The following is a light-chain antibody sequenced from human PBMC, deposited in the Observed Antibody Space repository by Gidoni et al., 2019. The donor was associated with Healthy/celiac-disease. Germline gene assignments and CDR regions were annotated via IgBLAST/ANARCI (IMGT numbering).Light chain of an antibody. V-gene: IGKV1-39*01. CDR1: QSISSY. Sequence: DIQKNQSPSSLSASVGDRVTITCRASQSISSYLNWYQQKPGKAPKLLIYAAYSLQSGVPSRFSGSGSGTDFTLTISSLQPEDFATYYCQQSYSTPRTFGQXTKVEIK. CDR2: AAY. CDR3: QQSYSTPRT. J-gene: IGKJ1*01.